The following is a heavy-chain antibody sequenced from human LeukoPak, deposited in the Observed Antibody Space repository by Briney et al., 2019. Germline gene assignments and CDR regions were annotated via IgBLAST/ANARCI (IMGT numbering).Heavy chain of an antibody. Sequence: GGSLRLSCAVCVFTYSTFAMNWVRHAPGKGLEWVSSLSDSAVSSYYADSVKGRFTISRDNSKNTLYLQMNSLRAEDTATYYCARAPHSSGFPSYFDSWGQGTLVAVSS. J-gene: IGHJ4*02. D-gene: IGHD3-22*01. V-gene: IGHV3-23*01. CDR1: VFTYSTFA. CDR3: ARAPHSSGFPSYFDS. CDR2: LSDSAVSS.